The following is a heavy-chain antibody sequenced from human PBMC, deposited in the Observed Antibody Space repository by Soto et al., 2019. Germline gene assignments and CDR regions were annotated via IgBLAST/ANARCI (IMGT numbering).Heavy chain of an antibody. J-gene: IGHJ4*02. Sequence: EVQLVQSGAEVKKPGESLRISCKGSGYSFTSYWISWVRQMPGKGLEWMGRIDPSDSYTNYSPSFQGHVTISADKSISTAYLQGSSLKASDTAMYYCAISLETYGDYPGGGNYWGQGTLVTVSS. V-gene: IGHV5-10-1*03. CDR3: AISLETYGDYPGGGNY. CDR1: GYSFTSYW. CDR2: IDPSDSYT. D-gene: IGHD4-17*01.